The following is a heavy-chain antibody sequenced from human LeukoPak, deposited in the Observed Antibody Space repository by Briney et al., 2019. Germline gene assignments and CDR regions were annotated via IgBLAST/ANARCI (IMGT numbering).Heavy chain of an antibody. CDR2: ISGISSYI. V-gene: IGHV3-21*01. Sequence: PGGSLRLSCTASGFTFSNYSMDWVRQAPGKGLEWVSSISGISSYIYYADSVKGRFTISRDNSKNTLYLQMNSLRAEDTAVYYCAKDSKTYSGSYGVDYWGQGTLVTVSS. J-gene: IGHJ4*02. CDR3: AKDSKTYSGSYGVDY. D-gene: IGHD1-26*01. CDR1: GFTFSNYS.